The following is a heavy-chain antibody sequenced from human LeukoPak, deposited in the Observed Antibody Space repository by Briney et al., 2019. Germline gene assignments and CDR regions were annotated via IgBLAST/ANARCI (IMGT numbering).Heavy chain of an antibody. CDR3: ARVVTGTYYYYYYGMDV. CDR1: GYTFTSYD. CDR2: MNPNSGNT. D-gene: IGHD4-4*01. J-gene: IGHJ6*02. V-gene: IGHV1-8*01. Sequence: ASVKVSCKASGYTFTSYDINWVRPATGQGLAWMGWMNPNSGNTGYAQKFQGRVTMTRNTSISTAYMELSSLRSEDTAVYYCARVVTGTYYYYYYGMDVWGQGTTVTVSS.